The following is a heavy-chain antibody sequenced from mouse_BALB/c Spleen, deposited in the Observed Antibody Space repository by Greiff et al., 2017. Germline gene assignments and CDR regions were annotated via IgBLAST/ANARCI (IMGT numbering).Heavy chain of an antibody. J-gene: IGHJ4*01. Sequence: VQLQESGPGLVAPSQSLSISCTVSGFSLTGYDVNWVRQPPGKGLEWLGLICAGGSTNYNSSLMSRLSISKDNSKSQVFLKMNSLQTDDTAMYYCARDHYGSRSDDAMDYWGQGTSVTVSS. CDR3: ARDHYGSRSDDAMDY. D-gene: IGHD1-1*01. V-gene: IGHV2-9*02. CDR1: GFSLTGYD. CDR2: ICAGGST.